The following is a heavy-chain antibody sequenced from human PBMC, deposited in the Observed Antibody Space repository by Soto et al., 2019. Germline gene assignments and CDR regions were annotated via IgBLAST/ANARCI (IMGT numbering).Heavy chain of an antibody. CDR1: GGSFSGYY. V-gene: IGHV4-34*01. Sequence: SETLSLTCAVYGGSFSGYYWSWIRQPPGKGLEWIGEINHSGSTNYNPSLKSRVTISVDTSKNQFSLKLSSVTAADTAVYYCARRFDLWGRGTLVTVSS. CDR2: INHSGST. CDR3: ARRFDL. J-gene: IGHJ2*01.